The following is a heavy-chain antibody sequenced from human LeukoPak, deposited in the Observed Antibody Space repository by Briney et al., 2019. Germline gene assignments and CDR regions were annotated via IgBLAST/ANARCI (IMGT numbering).Heavy chain of an antibody. CDR2: ISYSGST. V-gene: IGHV4-59*01. CDR1: GGSISSYY. D-gene: IGHD1-1*01. J-gene: IGHJ5*02. CDR3: AREGTAGTNLNWFDP. Sequence: PSETLSLTCTVSGGSISSYYWSWLRQPPGKGLECIGYISYSGSTNFNPSLKSRVTISVDTSKNQFSLKLSSVTAADTAVYYCAREGTAGTNLNWFDPWGQGTLVTVSS.